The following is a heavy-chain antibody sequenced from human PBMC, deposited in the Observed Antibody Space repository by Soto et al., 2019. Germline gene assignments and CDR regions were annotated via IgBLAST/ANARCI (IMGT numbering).Heavy chain of an antibody. V-gene: IGHV3-33*01. D-gene: IGHD3-10*01. CDR1: GFTFSSYG. J-gene: IGHJ6*02. CDR3: ARDIGGGYYGSGSPGVYYGMDV. CDR2: IWYDGSNK. Sequence: QVRLVESGGGVVQPGRSLRLSCAASGFTFSSYGMHWVRQAPGKGLEWVAVIWYDGSNKYYADSVKGRFTISRDNSKNTLYLQMNSLRAEDTAVYYCARDIGGGYYGSGSPGVYYGMDVWGQGTTVTVSS.